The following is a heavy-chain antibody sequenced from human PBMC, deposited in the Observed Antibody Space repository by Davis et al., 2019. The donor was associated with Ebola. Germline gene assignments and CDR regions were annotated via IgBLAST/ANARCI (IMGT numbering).Heavy chain of an antibody. CDR1: GYVFTNYY. Sequence: AASVKVSCKASGYVFTNYYVHWVRQVPGQGLEWMGIINPRGGSTNYAQKFQGRVTMTEDTSTDTAYMELSSLRSEDTAVYYCATDYGMDVWGQGTTVTVSS. CDR3: ATDYGMDV. J-gene: IGHJ6*02. CDR2: INPRGGST. V-gene: IGHV1-46*01.